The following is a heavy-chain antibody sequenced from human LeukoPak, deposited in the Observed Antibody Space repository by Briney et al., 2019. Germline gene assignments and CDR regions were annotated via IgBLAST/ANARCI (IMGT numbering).Heavy chain of an antibody. V-gene: IGHV1-46*01. CDR3: ARGWRATSLVRGTFVP. CDR1: GGSFSSYA. D-gene: IGHD3-16*01. Sequence: ASVKVSCKASGGSFSSYAISWVPQAPGQGLEWMGIINPSVGSTSYAKSFQDRITVTRDTSTNTVYMELSRLRPEDSAVYYCARGWRATSLVRGTFVPCGQGTLVTVSS. CDR2: INPSVGST. J-gene: IGHJ5*02.